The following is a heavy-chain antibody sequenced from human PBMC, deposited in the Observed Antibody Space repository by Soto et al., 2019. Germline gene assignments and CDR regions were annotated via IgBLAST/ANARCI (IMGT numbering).Heavy chain of an antibody. CDR3: AKDWFRSSSGYYYGMDV. CDR1: VFTFSSYG. CDR2: ISYDGSNK. V-gene: IGHV3-30*18. J-gene: IGHJ6*01. Sequence: PGGSLRLSCASSVFTFSSYGMHCVRHSPGKWLEWVAVISYDGSNKYYADSVKGRFTISRDNSKNTLYLQMNSLRAEDTAVYYCAKDWFRSSSGYYYGMDVWGQGTTVIVSS. D-gene: IGHD6-19*01.